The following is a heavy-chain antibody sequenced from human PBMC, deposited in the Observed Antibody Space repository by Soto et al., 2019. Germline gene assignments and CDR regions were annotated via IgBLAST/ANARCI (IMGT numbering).Heavy chain of an antibody. CDR1: GGSISNNNYY. D-gene: IGHD4-17*01. Sequence: SETLSLTCTVSGGSISNNNYYWGWVRQPPGKGLEWVGSISYSGTAYYNPSLKSRVTKSVDTSRNQFSLRLTSVTAADTAVYYCASGLVTTLHYWGQGTLVTVSS. J-gene: IGHJ4*02. CDR2: ISYSGTA. CDR3: ASGLVTTLHY. V-gene: IGHV4-39*01.